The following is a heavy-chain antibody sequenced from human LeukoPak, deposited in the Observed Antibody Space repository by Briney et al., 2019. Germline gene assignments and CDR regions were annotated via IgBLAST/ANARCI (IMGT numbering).Heavy chain of an antibody. V-gene: IGHV3-7*01. D-gene: IGHD3-22*01. J-gene: IGHJ4*02. CDR1: GFTFSTYW. CDR3: ARDSSGYQ. Sequence: GGSLRLFCAASGFTFSTYWMSWVRQAPGKGLEWVANIKEDGSEKYYGDSVKGRSTISRDNAKNSLYLEMNSLRVEDTAVYYCARDSSGYQWGQGTLVTVSS. CDR2: IKEDGSEK.